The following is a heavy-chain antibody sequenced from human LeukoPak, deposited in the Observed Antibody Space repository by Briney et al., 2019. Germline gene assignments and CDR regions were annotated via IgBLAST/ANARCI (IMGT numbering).Heavy chain of an antibody. CDR1: GFTFSSYA. J-gene: IGHJ4*02. D-gene: IGHD3-10*01. CDR3: ARDSRLLWFGELSRPIDY. Sequence: GGSLRLSCAASGFTFSSYAMHWVRQAPGKGLEWVAVISYDGSNKYYADSVQGRFTISRDNAKNSLYLQMNSLRAEDTAVYYCARDSRLLWFGELSRPIDYWGQGTLVTVSS. V-gene: IGHV3-30*04. CDR2: ISYDGSNK.